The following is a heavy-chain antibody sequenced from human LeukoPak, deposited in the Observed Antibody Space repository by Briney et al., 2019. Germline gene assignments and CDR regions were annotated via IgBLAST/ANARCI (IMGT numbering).Heavy chain of an antibody. J-gene: IGHJ1*01. CDR3: VKEKLAYCGGDCFGEYFQD. V-gene: IGHV3-23*01. Sequence: GGSLRLSCAAAGITFDSYAMSWVRQAPGKGLEWISVISGSGGRTSYADSVKGRFIISRNNSKNTLHLQMYSLRAEDTAVYYCVKEKLAYCGGDCFGEYFQDWGQGTLVTVSS. CDR2: ISGSGGRT. D-gene: IGHD2-21*02. CDR1: GITFDSYA.